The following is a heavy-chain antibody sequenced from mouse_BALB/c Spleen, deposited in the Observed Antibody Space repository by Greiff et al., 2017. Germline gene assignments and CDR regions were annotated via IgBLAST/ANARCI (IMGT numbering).Heavy chain of an antibody. CDR2: IDPANGNT. CDR3: ARSSSPYFDV. J-gene: IGHJ1*01. CDR1: GFNIKDTY. V-gene: IGHV14-3*02. D-gene: IGHD1-1*01. Sequence: EVQLVESGAELVKPGASVKLSCTASGFNIKDTYMHWVKQRPEQGLEWIGRIDPANGNTKYDPKFQGKATITADTSSNTAYLQLSSLTSEDTAVYYCARSSSPYFDVWGAGTTVTVSS.